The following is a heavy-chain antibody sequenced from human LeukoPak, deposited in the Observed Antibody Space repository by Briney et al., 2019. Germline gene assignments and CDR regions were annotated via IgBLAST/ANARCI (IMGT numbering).Heavy chain of an antibody. J-gene: IGHJ4*02. CDR2: VHPEDGAT. CDR3: ATTSAYGYLDF. CDR1: GYTFSDYY. D-gene: IGHD5-12*01. Sequence: KVSCKASGYTFSDYYIHWMQQAPGKGLEWMGRVHPEDGATIYTANFQGRVTITADTSIDTAYMELSSLKFDDTAIYYCATTSAYGYLDFWGQGTPVTVSS. V-gene: IGHV1-69-2*01.